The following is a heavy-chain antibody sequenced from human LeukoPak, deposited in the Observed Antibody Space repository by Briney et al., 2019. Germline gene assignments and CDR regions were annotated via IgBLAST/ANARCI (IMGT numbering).Heavy chain of an antibody. Sequence: GGSLRLSCAASGFMFSSYWMSWFRQAPGKGLEWVGFIRSKAYGGTTEYAASVKGRFTISRDDSKSIAYLQMNSLKTEDTAVYYCTRDYDTYYYYMDVWGKGTTVTVSS. CDR2: IRSKAYGGTT. CDR1: GFMFSSYW. J-gene: IGHJ6*03. D-gene: IGHD3-9*01. V-gene: IGHV3-49*03. CDR3: TRDYDTYYYYMDV.